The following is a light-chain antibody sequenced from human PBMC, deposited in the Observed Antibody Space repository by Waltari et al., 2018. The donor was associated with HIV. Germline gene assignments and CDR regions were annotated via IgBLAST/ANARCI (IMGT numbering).Light chain of an antibody. V-gene: IGKV1-39*01. CDR2: GAS. CDR3: QQSFSAAIT. Sequence: DIQMTQSPSSLSASVGDTVTITCRANQNINNYLNWYQQRPGKPPNLLIYGASSLQPVVPSRFSARTSGANFTLTITRLQPEDFASYYCQQSFSAAITLGQGTRL. CDR1: QNINNY. J-gene: IGKJ5*01.